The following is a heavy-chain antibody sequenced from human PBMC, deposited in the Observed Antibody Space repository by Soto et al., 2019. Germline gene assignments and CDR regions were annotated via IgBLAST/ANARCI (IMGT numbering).Heavy chain of an antibody. CDR2: IYYSGST. CDR3: ARVGCSGGSCYNYYYGMDV. CDR1: GGSISSGGYY. D-gene: IGHD2-15*01. J-gene: IGHJ6*02. Sequence: PSETLSLICTVSGGSISSGGYYWSWIRQHPGKGLEWIGYIYYSGSTYYNPSLKSRVTISVDTSKNQFSLKLSSVTAADTAVYYCARVGCSGGSCYNYYYGMDVWGQGTTVTVSS. V-gene: IGHV4-31*03.